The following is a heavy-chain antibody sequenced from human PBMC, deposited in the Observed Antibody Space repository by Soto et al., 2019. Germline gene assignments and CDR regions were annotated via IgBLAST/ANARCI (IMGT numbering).Heavy chain of an antibody. V-gene: IGHV4-59*01. CDR2: IYYSGST. CDR3: ARDQEDIVVVPAAPHGAFDI. D-gene: IGHD2-2*01. J-gene: IGHJ3*02. CDR1: GGSISSYY. Sequence: PSETLSLTCTVSGGSISSYYWSWIRQPPGKGLEWIGYIYYSGSTNYNPSLKSRVTISVDTSKNQFSLKLSSVTAADTAVYYCARDQEDIVVVPAAPHGAFDIWGQGTMVTVSS.